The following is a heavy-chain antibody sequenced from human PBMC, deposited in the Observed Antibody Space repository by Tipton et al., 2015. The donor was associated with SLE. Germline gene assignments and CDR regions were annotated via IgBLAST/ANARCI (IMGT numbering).Heavy chain of an antibody. V-gene: IGHV3-21*01. CDR1: GFTFSAYA. D-gene: IGHD1-7*01. CDR3: ARTELQGGYFGY. CDR2: ITRTSNYI. J-gene: IGHJ4*02. Sequence: SLRLSCEASGFTFSAYAMSWVRPAPGKGLEWVSSITRTSNYIYYADSLKGRFISSRDNAKNSVYLQLNSLRVDDTAIYYCARTELQGGYFGYWGQGTLVTVSS.